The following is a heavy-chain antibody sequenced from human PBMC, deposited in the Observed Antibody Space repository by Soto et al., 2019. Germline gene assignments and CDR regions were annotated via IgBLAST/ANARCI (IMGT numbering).Heavy chain of an antibody. J-gene: IGHJ6*02. V-gene: IGHV1-69*13. Sequence: GASVKVSCKASGGTFSIYAISWVRQAPGQGLEWMGGIIPIFGTANYAQKFQGRVTITADESTSTAYMELSSLRSEDTAVYYCARQQQLVPRGGYYYYGMDVWGQGTTVTVSS. CDR2: IIPIFGTA. D-gene: IGHD6-13*01. CDR1: GGTFSIYA. CDR3: ARQQQLVPRGGYYYYGMDV.